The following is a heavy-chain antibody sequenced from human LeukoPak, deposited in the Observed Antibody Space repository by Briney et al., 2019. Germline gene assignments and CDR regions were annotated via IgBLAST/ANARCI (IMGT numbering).Heavy chain of an antibody. Sequence: SETLSLTCTVSGGSISSGDYYWSWIRQPPGKGLEWIGYIYYSGSTYYNPSLKSRVTISVDTSKNQFSLKLSSVTAADTAVYYCAREREMIDIVTGIGAFDIWGQGTMVTVSS. V-gene: IGHV4-30-4*08. CDR1: GGSISSGDYY. CDR2: IYYSGST. CDR3: AREREMIDIVTGIGAFDI. D-gene: IGHD3-9*01. J-gene: IGHJ3*02.